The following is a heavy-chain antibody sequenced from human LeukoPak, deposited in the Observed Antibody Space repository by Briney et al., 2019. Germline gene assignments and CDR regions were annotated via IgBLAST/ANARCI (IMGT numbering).Heavy chain of an antibody. CDR2: ISNSGSTM. Sequence: GGSLRLSCAASGFTFSDYYMTWIRQAPGKGLEWVSYISNSGSTMYYADSVADRFTISRDNAKNSLYLQMNSLRAEDTAVYYCARVRRDDFWSGYSFDYWGQGTLVTVSS. D-gene: IGHD3-3*01. CDR3: ARVRRDDFWSGYSFDY. J-gene: IGHJ4*02. V-gene: IGHV3-11*04. CDR1: GFTFSDYY.